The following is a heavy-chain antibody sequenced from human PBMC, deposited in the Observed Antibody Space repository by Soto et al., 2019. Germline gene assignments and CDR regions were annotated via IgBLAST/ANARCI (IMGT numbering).Heavy chain of an antibody. D-gene: IGHD3-22*01. CDR1: GGSISSSNW. J-gene: IGHJ4*02. V-gene: IGHV4-4*02. CDR3: VGPYDSSGAVR. Sequence: QVQLQESGPGLVKPSGTLSLTCAVSGGSISSSNWWSWVRQPPGKGLEWIGEIYHSGSTNYNPSLASRVTISVAKSQNQFSLKLSSVTAADTAVYSCVGPYDSSGAVRWGQGTLFTVSS. CDR2: IYHSGST.